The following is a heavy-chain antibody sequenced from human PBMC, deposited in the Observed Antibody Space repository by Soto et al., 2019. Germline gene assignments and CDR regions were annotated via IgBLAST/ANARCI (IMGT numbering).Heavy chain of an antibody. CDR1: GFTFSNAW. Sequence: GGSLRLSCAASGFTFSNAWINWVRQAPGKGLEWVGRIKSKTDGGTTDYAAPVKGRFAISRDDSKNIMYLQMNSLRIEDTAVYYCTTDSYCTMIIDRYDYWGHGTLVTVSS. CDR3: TTDSYCTMIIDRYDY. V-gene: IGHV3-15*07. D-gene: IGHD3-22*01. CDR2: IKSKTDGGTT. J-gene: IGHJ4*01.